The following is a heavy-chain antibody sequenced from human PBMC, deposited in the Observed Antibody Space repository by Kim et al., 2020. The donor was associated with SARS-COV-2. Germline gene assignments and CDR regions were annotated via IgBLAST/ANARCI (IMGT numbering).Heavy chain of an antibody. D-gene: IGHD6-13*01. Sequence: SVTVSCKASGGTFSSYAISWVRQAPGQGLEWMGGIIPIFGTANYAQKFQGRVTITADKSTSRAYMELSSLRSEDTAVYYCAREAAARIWWFDPWGQGTLVTVST. CDR2: IIPIFGTA. CDR3: AREAAARIWWFDP. CDR1: GGTFSSYA. V-gene: IGHV1-69*06. J-gene: IGHJ5*02.